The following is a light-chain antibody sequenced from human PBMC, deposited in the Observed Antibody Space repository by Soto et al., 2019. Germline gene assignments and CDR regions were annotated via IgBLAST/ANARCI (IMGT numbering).Light chain of an antibody. J-gene: IGLJ3*02. CDR2: EVT. CDR3: CSYAGSRWV. CDR1: SSDVGSYNF. V-gene: IGLV2-23*02. Sequence: QSALTQPASVSGSPGQSITISCTGTSSDVGSYNFVSWYQQHPGKAPKLMIYEVTKRPSGVSNRFSGSKSGNTASLTISGLQAEDEADYYCCSYAGSRWVFGGGTQLTVL.